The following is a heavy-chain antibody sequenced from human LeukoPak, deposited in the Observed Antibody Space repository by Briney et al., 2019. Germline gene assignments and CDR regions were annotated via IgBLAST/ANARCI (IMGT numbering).Heavy chain of an antibody. CDR3: ARDACTNGVCHNDAFDI. Sequence: SETLSLTCAVYGGSFSGYYWSWIGQPPGKGLDGMGEINHMGSTNYNPSLKSQVTISVDTPKTQFSLKLSSVTAADTAVYYCARDACTNGVCHNDAFDIWGQGTMVTVSS. V-gene: IGHV4-34*01. D-gene: IGHD2-8*01. CDR2: INHMGST. CDR1: GGSFSGYY. J-gene: IGHJ3*02.